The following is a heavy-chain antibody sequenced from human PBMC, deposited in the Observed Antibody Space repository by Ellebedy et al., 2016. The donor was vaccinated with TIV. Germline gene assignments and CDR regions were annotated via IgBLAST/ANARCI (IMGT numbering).Heavy chain of an antibody. CDR3: ASIHYNDSSGYFDGLDP. D-gene: IGHD3-22*01. CDR2: LWFDGNNA. Sequence: GGSLRLXXVASAFSFSSNGVHWVRQAPGKGLEWVSVLWFDGNNAYYADSVKGRFTISRDNSRNTVYLQMNSLRAEDTAVYYCASIHYNDSSGYFDGLDPWGQGTLVTVSS. J-gene: IGHJ5*02. V-gene: IGHV3-33*01. CDR1: AFSFSSNG.